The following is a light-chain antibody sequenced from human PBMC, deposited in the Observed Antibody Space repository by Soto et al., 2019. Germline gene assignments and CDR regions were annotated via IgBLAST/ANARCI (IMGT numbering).Light chain of an antibody. V-gene: IGLV1-51*01. J-gene: IGLJ2*01. Sequence: QSVLTQPPSVSAAPGQKVTISCSGSTSNIGNNYVSWYQQLPGTAPKLLIYDNNKRPSGIPDRFSGSKSVTSATLGITGLQTGDEADYYCGTWDNSLSGGVFGGGTKLTVL. CDR2: DNN. CDR3: GTWDNSLSGGV. CDR1: TSNIGNNY.